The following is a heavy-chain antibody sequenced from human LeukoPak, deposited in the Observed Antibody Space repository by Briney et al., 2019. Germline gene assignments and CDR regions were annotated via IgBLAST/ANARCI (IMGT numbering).Heavy chain of an antibody. V-gene: IGHV4-4*07. D-gene: IGHD5-18*01. J-gene: IGHJ4*02. CDR1: GGSISSYY. Sequence: SETLSLTCTVSGGSISSYYWSWIRQPAGKGLEWIGRIYTSGSTNYNPSLKSRVTMSVDTSKNQFSLKLSSVTAADTAVYYCARDHIPGGRYSYGLWGQGTPVTVSS. CDR2: IYTSGST. CDR3: ARDHIPGGRYSYGL.